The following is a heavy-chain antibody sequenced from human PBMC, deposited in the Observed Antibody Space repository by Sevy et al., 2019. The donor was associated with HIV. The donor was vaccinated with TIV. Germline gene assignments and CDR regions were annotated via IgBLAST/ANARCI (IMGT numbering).Heavy chain of an antibody. J-gene: IGHJ4*02. CDR2: ISAYNRNT. CDR3: AIAYLPMLATIYFDY. CDR1: GYTFTSYG. V-gene: IGHV1-18*01. D-gene: IGHD5-12*01. Sequence: ASVKVSCKASGYTFTSYGISWVRQAPGEGLEWMGWISAYNRNTNYAQKLQGRVTMTTDTSTSTAYMELRSLRSDDTAVYYCAIAYLPMLATIYFDYWGQGTLVTVSS.